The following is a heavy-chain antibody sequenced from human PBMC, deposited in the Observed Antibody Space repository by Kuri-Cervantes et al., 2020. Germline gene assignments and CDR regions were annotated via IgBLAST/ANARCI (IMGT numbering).Heavy chain of an antibody. V-gene: IGHV3-30*18. D-gene: IGHD5-18*01. CDR3: AKSGTDTAMVNFDY. Sequence: GGSLRLSCAASGFTFSSYWMSWVRQAPGKGLEWVAVISYDGSNKYYADSVKGRFTISRDNSKNTLYLQMNSLRAEDTAVYYCAKSGTDTAMVNFDYWGQGTLVTVSS. CDR2: ISYDGSNK. J-gene: IGHJ4*02. CDR1: GFTFSSYW.